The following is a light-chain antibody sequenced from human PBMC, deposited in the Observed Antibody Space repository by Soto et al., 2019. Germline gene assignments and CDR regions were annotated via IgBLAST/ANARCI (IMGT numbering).Light chain of an antibody. CDR1: QSVSSNY. CDR3: HQYASSPWP. Sequence: EIVLTQSPGTLSLSPGERATLSCRASQSVSSNYLAWYQQKPGQAPRLLIYDASSRTTGIPDRFSGSGSETDFTLTISRLEPEDFAVYYCHQYASSPWPFGQGTKVEIK. J-gene: IGKJ1*01. CDR2: DAS. V-gene: IGKV3-20*01.